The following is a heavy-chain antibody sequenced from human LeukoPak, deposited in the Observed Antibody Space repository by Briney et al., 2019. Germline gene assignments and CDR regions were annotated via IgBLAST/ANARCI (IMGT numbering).Heavy chain of an antibody. D-gene: IGHD3-10*01. V-gene: IGHV2-5*02. J-gene: IGHJ4*02. CDR2: TYWEDDQ. Sequence: SGPTLVNPTQTLTLTCTFSGFSLSTSGVSVGWIRQPPGKALEWPALTYWEDDQNYSPSLKSSHTITKDPSKNQVVLTMTDMEAVDAAAYYCAHKGQGYGSGTYHYFGYWGQGTLVTVSS. CDR3: AHKGQGYGSGTYHYFGY. CDR1: GFSLSTSGVS.